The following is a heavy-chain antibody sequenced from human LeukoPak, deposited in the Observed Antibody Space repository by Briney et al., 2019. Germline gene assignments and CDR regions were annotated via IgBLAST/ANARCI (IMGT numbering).Heavy chain of an antibody. CDR1: GGSFSGYY. Sequence: PSETLSLTCAAYGGSFSGYYWSWIRQPPGKGLEWIGEINHSGSTNYNPSLKSRVTISVDTSKNQFSLKLSSVTAADTAVYYCARSTVTPYYYYYGMDVWGQGTTVTVSS. CDR3: ARSTVTPYYYYYGMDV. V-gene: IGHV4-34*01. J-gene: IGHJ6*02. CDR2: INHSGST. D-gene: IGHD4-11*01.